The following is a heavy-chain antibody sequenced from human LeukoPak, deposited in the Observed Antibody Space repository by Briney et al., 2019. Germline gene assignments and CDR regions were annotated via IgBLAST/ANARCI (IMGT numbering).Heavy chain of an antibody. CDR1: GFTFSSYA. J-gene: IGHJ4*02. Sequence: GGSLILSCAASGFTFSSYAMSWGRPAPGKGLEWVSGVRDNGAGTWYAGSVKGRFTISRDNSKNTVYLQMNSLRADDTAVYYCGRDFSSHSDNSGFPLDYWGQGAQVTVSS. CDR3: GRDFSSHSDNSGFPLDY. CDR2: VRDNGAGT. D-gene: IGHD3-22*01. V-gene: IGHV3-23*01.